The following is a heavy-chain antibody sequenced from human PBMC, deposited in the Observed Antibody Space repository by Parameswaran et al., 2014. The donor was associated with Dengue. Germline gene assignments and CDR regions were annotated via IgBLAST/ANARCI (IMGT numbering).Heavy chain of an antibody. D-gene: IGHD2-2*01. V-gene: IGHV4-34*01. CDR2: INHSGST. CDR3: ARDCSSTSCWNFDY. Sequence: VRQMPGKGLEWIGEINHSGSTNYNPSLKSRVTISVDTSKNQFSLKLSSVTAADTAVYYCARDCSSTSCWNFDYWAGTRSPSPQ. J-gene: IGHJ4*01.